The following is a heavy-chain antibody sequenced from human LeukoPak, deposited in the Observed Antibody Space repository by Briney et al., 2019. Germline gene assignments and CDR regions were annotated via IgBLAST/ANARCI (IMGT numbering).Heavy chain of an antibody. CDR1: GFTFSNAW. Sequence: GGSLRLSCAASGFTFSNAWMSWVRQAPGKGLVWVSRINSDGSSTSYADSVKGRFTISRDNAKNTLYLQMNSLRAEDTAVYYCARVHSGYDSIDYWGQGTLVTVSS. J-gene: IGHJ4*02. CDR2: INSDGSST. V-gene: IGHV3-74*01. CDR3: ARVHSGYDSIDY. D-gene: IGHD5-12*01.